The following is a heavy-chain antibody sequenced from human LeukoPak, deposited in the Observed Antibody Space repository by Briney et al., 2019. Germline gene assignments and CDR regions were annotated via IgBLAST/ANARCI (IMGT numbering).Heavy chain of an antibody. Sequence: GASVKVSCKASGYTFTGYYMHWVRQAPGQGLEWMGWINPNSGGTNYAQKFQGRVTMTRDTSISTAYMELSRLRSDDTAVYYCARDPVDAKEGVDYWGQGTLVTVSS. CDR3: ARDPVDAKEGVDY. V-gene: IGHV1-2*02. J-gene: IGHJ4*02. CDR2: INPNSGGT. D-gene: IGHD4-23*01. CDR1: GYTFTGYY.